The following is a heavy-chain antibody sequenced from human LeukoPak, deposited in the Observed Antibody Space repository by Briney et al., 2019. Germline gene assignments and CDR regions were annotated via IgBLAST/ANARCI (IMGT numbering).Heavy chain of an antibody. Sequence: TSETLSLTCTVSGGSISSYYWSWIRQPPGKGLEWMGYIYYSGTTKYNPSFNSRAIISVDTANKQFSLNLRSVTAADTAVYYCARGGASDDLARFDYWGQGPVVLVSS. D-gene: IGHD1-26*01. CDR2: IYYSGTT. J-gene: IGHJ4*02. CDR1: GGSISSYY. CDR3: ARGGASDDLARFDY. V-gene: IGHV4-59*01.